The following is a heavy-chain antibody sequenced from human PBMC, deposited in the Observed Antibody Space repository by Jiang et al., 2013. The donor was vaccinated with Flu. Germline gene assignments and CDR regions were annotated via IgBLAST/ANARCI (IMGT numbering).Heavy chain of an antibody. CDR1: GYTFTTYN. J-gene: IGHJ4*02. Sequence: QSGSELKKPGASVKVSCKASGYTFTTYNMHWVRQAPGQGLEWMGWINTNTGNPTYAQGFIGRFVFSLDTSVSTAYLQISSLKAEDTAMYYCAREGWGSGSYYSDYWGQGTLVTVSS. CDR2: INTNTGNP. CDR3: AREGWGSGSYYSDY. D-gene: IGHD3-10*01. V-gene: IGHV7-4-1*02.